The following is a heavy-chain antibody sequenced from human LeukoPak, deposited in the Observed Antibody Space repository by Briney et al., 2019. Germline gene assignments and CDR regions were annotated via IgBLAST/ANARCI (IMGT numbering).Heavy chain of an antibody. V-gene: IGHV3-23*01. D-gene: IGHD5-24*01. CDR1: GFTFSSYA. Sequence: GGSLRLSCAASGFTFSSYAMSWVRQAPGKGLEWVSAISGSGGSTYYADSVKGRVTISRDNSKNTLYLQRNSRRGEDTAVYYCAKDLMGDGYNCEFDYWGQGTLVTVSS. J-gene: IGHJ4*02. CDR3: AKDLMGDGYNCEFDY. CDR2: ISGSGGST.